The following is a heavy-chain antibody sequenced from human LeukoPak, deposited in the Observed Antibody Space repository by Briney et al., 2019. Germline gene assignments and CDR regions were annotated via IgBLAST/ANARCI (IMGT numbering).Heavy chain of an antibody. V-gene: IGHV3-7*03. Sequence: GGSLRLSCAASGFTFDKYWMSWVRQAPGKGLEWVANIKQDGSEKYYVDSVKGRFTISRDNAENSLFLQMNSLRAEDTAVYFCASAGGDSRSPLPFYYWGQGTLVTVSS. D-gene: IGHD6-6*01. CDR1: GFTFDKYW. CDR2: IKQDGSEK. J-gene: IGHJ4*02. CDR3: ASAGGDSRSPLPFYY.